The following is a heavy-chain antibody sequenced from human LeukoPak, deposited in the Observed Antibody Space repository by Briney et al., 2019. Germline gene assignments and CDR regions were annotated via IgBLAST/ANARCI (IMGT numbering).Heavy chain of an antibody. D-gene: IGHD3-3*01. V-gene: IGHV3-21*04. CDR2: ISSSSYI. Sequence: GGSLRLSCAASGFTFSSYSMNWVRQAPGKGLEWVSSISSSSYIYYADSVKGRFTISRDNSKNTLYLQMNSLRAEDTAVYYCAKGEAIFGVVISLSWGQGTLVTVSS. J-gene: IGHJ5*02. CDR3: AKGEAIFGVVISLS. CDR1: GFTFSSYS.